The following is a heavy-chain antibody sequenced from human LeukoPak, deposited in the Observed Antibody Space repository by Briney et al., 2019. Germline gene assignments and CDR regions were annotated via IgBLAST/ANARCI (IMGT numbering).Heavy chain of an antibody. J-gene: IGHJ5*02. V-gene: IGHV4-4*07. CDR3: AREGHSSSWYVSWFDP. D-gene: IGHD6-13*01. CDR2: IYTSGGT. CDR1: GGSISSYY. Sequence: SETLSLTCTVSGGSISSYYWSWIRQPAGKGLEWIGRIYTSGGTNYNPSLKSRVTMSVDTSKNQFSLKLSSVTAADTAVYYCAREGHSSSWYVSWFDPWGQGTLVTVSS.